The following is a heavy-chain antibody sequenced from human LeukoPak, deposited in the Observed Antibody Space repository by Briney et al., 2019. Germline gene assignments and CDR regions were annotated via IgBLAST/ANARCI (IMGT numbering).Heavy chain of an antibody. CDR3: ARGYASSWYWNWFDP. J-gene: IGHJ5*02. CDR1: GYTFTSYG. Sequence: ASVKVSCKASGYTFTSYGISWVRQAPGQGLEWMGWISAYNGNTNYAQKLQGRVTMTTDTSTSTAYMELRSLRSGDTAVYYCARGYASSWYWNWFDPWGQGTLVSVSS. V-gene: IGHV1-18*01. CDR2: ISAYNGNT. D-gene: IGHD6-13*01.